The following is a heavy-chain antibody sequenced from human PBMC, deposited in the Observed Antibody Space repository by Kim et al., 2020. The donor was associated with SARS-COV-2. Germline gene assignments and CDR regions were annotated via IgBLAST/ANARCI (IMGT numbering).Heavy chain of an antibody. CDR1: GFTFSNYG. V-gene: IGHV3-33*01. J-gene: IGHJ6*02. CDR3: ARVPYFYDSRLPPFIDYYVMDV. D-gene: IGHD3-22*01. CDR2: IWYDGSNK. Sequence: GGSLRLSCAASGFTFSNYGMHWVRQAPGKGLEWVAVIWYDGSNKYYADSVKGRFTISRDNSKNTLYLQMNSLRAGDTAVYYCARVPYFYDSRLPPFIDYYVMDVWGQGTTVTVSS.